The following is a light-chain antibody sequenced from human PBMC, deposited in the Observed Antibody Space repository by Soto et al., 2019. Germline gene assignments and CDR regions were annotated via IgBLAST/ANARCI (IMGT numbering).Light chain of an antibody. CDR3: QQYNVWPPWT. Sequence: EVMMTQSPATLSVSPWERATLSCRASQTVSSNLAWYQQKLGQAPRLLIYGASTRATGVPARFSGSGSGTEFTLTISSLQSEDFAVYYCQQYNVWPPWTFGQGTKVDIK. V-gene: IGKV3-15*01. CDR1: QTVSSN. CDR2: GAS. J-gene: IGKJ1*01.